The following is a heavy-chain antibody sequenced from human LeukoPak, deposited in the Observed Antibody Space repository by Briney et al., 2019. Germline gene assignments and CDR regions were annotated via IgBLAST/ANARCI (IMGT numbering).Heavy chain of an antibody. CDR1: GFTFSSYA. CDR3: ARGILPNTTVVFDY. J-gene: IGHJ4*02. D-gene: IGHD4-23*01. Sequence: QPGGSLRLSCAASGFTFSSYAMHWVRQAPGKGLEYVSAISINGGSTYYANSVKGRFIISRDNSKNTLYLQMGSPRAEDMAVYYCARGILPNTTVVFDYWGQGTLVTVSS. V-gene: IGHV3-64*01. CDR2: ISINGGST.